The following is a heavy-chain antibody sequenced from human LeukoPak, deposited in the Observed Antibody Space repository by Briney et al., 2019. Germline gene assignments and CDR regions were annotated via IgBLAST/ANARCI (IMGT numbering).Heavy chain of an antibody. Sequence: GGSLRLSCAASGFTFSSYSINWVRQAPGKGLEWVSSISSSSSYIYYADSVKGRFTISRDNAKNSLYLQMNSLRAEDTAVYYCARVGGWELLPDYWGQGTLVTVSS. CDR3: ARVGGWELLPDY. CDR1: GFTFSSYS. CDR2: ISSSSSYI. D-gene: IGHD1-26*01. J-gene: IGHJ4*02. V-gene: IGHV3-21*01.